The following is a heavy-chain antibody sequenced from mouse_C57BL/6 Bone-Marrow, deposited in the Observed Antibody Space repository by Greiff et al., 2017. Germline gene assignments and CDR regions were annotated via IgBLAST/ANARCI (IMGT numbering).Heavy chain of an antibody. J-gene: IGHJ3*01. CDR2: ISNLAYSI. CDR3: ARGADSSGPAWFAY. V-gene: IGHV5-15*01. Sequence: EVKLVESGGGLVQPGGSLKLSCAASGFTFSDYGMAWVRQAPRKGPEWVAFISNLAYSIYYADTVTGRFTISRENAKNTLYLEMSSLRSEDTAMYYCARGADSSGPAWFAYWGQGTLVTVSA. D-gene: IGHD3-2*02. CDR1: GFTFSDYG.